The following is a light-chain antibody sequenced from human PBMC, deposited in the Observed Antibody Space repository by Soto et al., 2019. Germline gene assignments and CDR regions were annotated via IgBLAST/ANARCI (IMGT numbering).Light chain of an antibody. J-gene: IGKJ3*01. CDR2: AAT. CDR1: QRIGTY. CDR3: QHTYGVPFN. Sequence: DIQMTQSPSSLSASVGDRVTITCRASQRIGTYLNWYQQKPGKAPELLIFAATSLQSGVSPRFSGSRSGTDFALTISSLQPEDLAAYYCQHTYGVPFNFGPGTKVGIK. V-gene: IGKV1-39*01.